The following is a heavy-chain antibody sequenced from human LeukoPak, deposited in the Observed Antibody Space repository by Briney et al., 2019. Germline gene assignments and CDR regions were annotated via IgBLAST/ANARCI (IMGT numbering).Heavy chain of an antibody. CDR2: INSDGSNT. V-gene: IGHV3-74*01. CDR1: GFTFSRYW. Sequence: GGSLRLSCAASGFTFSRYWMHWVRQAPGKGLVWVSRINSDGSNTSYADSVKGRFTISRDNAKNTLYLQMSSLRAEDTAVYYCARVDLNARYSSEIFYYYMDVWGKGTTVTVSS. CDR3: ARVDLNARYSSEIFYYYMDV. D-gene: IGHD6-19*01. J-gene: IGHJ6*03.